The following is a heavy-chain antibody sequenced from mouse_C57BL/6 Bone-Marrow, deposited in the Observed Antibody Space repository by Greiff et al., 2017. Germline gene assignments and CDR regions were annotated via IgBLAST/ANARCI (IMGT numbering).Heavy chain of an antibody. J-gene: IGHJ3*01. CDR3: ARLGLLRFAY. CDR2: ISSGSSTI. D-gene: IGHD2-3*01. V-gene: IGHV5-17*01. CDR1: GFTFSDYG. Sequence: EVQLQQSGGGLVKPGGSLKLSCAASGFTFSDYGMHWVRQAPEKGLEWVAYISSGSSTIYYADTVKGRFTITRDNAKNTLFLQMTSLRSEDTAMYYCARLGLLRFAYWGQGTLVTVSA.